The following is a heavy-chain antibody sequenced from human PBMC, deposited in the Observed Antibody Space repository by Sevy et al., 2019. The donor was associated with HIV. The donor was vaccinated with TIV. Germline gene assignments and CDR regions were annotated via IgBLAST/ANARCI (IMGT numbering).Heavy chain of an antibody. CDR1: GFSVNSNY. CDR3: ASGKSGHGYALNY. Sequence: GGSLRLSCAASGFSVNSNYMTWVRQAPGKGLEWVSVIYSDETTYHADYVKDRFTISKDNNKNMQYLQMSSLRAEDTVIYYCASGKSGHGYALNYWGQGTLVTVSS. CDR2: IYSDETT. V-gene: IGHV3-66*01. D-gene: IGHD5-18*01. J-gene: IGHJ4*02.